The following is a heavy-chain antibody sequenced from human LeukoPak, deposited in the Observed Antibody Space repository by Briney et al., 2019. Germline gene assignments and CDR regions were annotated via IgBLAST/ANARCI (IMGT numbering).Heavy chain of an antibody. CDR2: IYYSGST. J-gene: IGHJ2*01. V-gene: IGHV4-59*01. Sequence: SETLSLTCTVSGGSISSYYWSWIRQPPGKGLEWIGYIYYSGSTNYNPSLKSRVTISVDTSKNQFSLKLSSVTAADTAVYYCARDKINWYFDLWGRGTLVTVSS. CDR1: GGSISSYY. CDR3: ARDKINWYFDL.